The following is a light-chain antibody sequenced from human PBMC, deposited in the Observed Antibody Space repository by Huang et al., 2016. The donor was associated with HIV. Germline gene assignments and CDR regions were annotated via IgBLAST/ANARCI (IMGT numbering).Light chain of an antibody. CDR2: DAS. V-gene: IGKV3D-15*01. J-gene: IGKJ4*02. Sequence: EIVMTQSPATLSVSPGESVTLSCRASQSLNNYLAWYQQKPGQAPRPLIYDASIRAAGIPARFSGGGSGTEFTLTISSLQSDDSAVYYCQQYTNWPPKTFGRGTKVEI. CDR3: QQYTNWPPKT. CDR1: QSLNNY.